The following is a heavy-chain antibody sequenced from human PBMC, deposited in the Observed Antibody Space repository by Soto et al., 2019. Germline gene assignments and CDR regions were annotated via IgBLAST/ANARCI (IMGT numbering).Heavy chain of an antibody. J-gene: IGHJ4*02. V-gene: IGHV3-7*01. CDR2: IKQDGSEK. Sequence: GGSLRLSCAASGFTFSSYWMSWVRQAPGKGLEWVANIKQDGSEKYYVDSVKGRFTISRDNAKNSLYLQMNSLRAEDTAVYYCARDPPFNYDFWSGYPHYFDYWGQGTLVTVSS. CDR1: GFTFSSYW. CDR3: ARDPPFNYDFWSGYPHYFDY. D-gene: IGHD3-3*01.